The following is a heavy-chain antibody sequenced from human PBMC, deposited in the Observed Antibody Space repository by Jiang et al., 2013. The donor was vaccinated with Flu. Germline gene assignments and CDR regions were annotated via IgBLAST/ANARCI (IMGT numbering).Heavy chain of an antibody. V-gene: IGHV1-3*01. Sequence: SGAEVKKPGASVKVSCKASGYTFTSYAMHWVRQAPGQRLEWMGWINAGNGNTKYSQKFQGRVTITADKSTSTAYMELSSLRSEDTAVYYCARGTTVTTGLWVMDVWGKGTTVTVSS. CDR2: INAGNGNT. CDR1: GYTFTSYA. D-gene: IGHD4-17*01. CDR3: ARGTTVTTGLWVMDV. J-gene: IGHJ6*04.